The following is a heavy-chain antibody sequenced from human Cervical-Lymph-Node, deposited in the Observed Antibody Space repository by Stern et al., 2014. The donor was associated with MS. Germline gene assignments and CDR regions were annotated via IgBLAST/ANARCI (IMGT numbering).Heavy chain of an antibody. CDR3: ARRIAGSMGDDGFDV. CDR1: GYSFSIYW. D-gene: IGHD1-26*01. CDR2: IYPGDADA. V-gene: IGHV5-51*03. J-gene: IGHJ3*01. Sequence: VQLVQSGAEMKQPGESLKISCKASGYSFSIYWIGWVRQMPGKGLVWMGIIYPGDADAIDSPSLQGQVTISADKSINTAYLQWSSLKASDTAMYYCARRIAGSMGDDGFDVWGQGTMVTVSS.